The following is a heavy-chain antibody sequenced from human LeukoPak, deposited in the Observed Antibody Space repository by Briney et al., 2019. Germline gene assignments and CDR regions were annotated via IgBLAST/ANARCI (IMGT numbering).Heavy chain of an antibody. CDR1: GGSISSSSYY. D-gene: IGHD6-13*01. Sequence: PSETLSLTCTVSGGSISSSSYYWGWIRQPPGKGLEWIGEINHSGSTNYNPSLKSRVTMSVDTSKNQFSLKLSSVTAADTAVYYCARGPGIAAAGNIDYWGQGTLVTVSS. J-gene: IGHJ4*02. CDR3: ARGPGIAAAGNIDY. CDR2: INHSGST. V-gene: IGHV4-39*07.